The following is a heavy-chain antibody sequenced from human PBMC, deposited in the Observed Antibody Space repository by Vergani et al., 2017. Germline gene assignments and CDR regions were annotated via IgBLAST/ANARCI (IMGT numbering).Heavy chain of an antibody. D-gene: IGHD2-15*01. V-gene: IGHV3-30*02. CDR1: GFTFSLSA. CDR2: IRSDSGER. J-gene: IGHJ4*02. Sequence: QMQLVESGGGVVQPGGSLRLSCAASGFTFSLSAMHWVRLAPGRGLEWLAFIRSDSGERYHAHSVEGRFSISRDNSKNTLYLQMNSLRPDDSATYYCIKEGLFRRPTDIDFWGQGTLVTVSS. CDR3: IKEGLFRRPTDIDF.